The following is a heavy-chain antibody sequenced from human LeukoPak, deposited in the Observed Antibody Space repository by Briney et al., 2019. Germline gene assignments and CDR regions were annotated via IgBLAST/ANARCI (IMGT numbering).Heavy chain of an antibody. V-gene: IGHV3-23*01. CDR3: AKVGYQLLKYYFDY. CDR2: ISGSGGST. CDR1: GFTFSSYA. Sequence: PGESLRLSCAASGFTFSSYAMSWVRQAPGKGLEWVSAISGSGGSTYYADSVKGRFTISRDNSKNTLYLQMNSLRAEDTAVYYCAKVGYQLLKYYFDYWGQGTLVTVSS. J-gene: IGHJ4*02. D-gene: IGHD2-2*01.